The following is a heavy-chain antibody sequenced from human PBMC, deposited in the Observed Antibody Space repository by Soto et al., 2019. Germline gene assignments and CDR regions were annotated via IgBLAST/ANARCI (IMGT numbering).Heavy chain of an antibody. V-gene: IGHV4-34*01. D-gene: IGHD3-10*01. CDR1: GGSFSGYY. CDR2: INHSGST. Sequence: SETLSLTCAVYGGSFSGYYWSWIRQPPWKGLEWIGEINHSGSTNYNPSLKSRVTISVDTSKNQFSLKLSSVTAADTAVYYCASQFFTYYYGSGSYYKYYYYGMDVWGQGTTVTVSS. CDR3: ASQFFTYYYGSGSYYKYYYYGMDV. J-gene: IGHJ6*02.